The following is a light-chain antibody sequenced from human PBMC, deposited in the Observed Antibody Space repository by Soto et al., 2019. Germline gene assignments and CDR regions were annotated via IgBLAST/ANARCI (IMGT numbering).Light chain of an antibody. J-gene: IGKJ4*01. Sequence: DIVMTQTPLSLPVTPGEPASISCRSSQSLLDSDDGNTYLDWYLQKPGQSPQLLIYTLSYRASGAPGRWSGSGSGPHFTLKISRVEAEDVGVYYCMQRIEFPLAFGGGTKVEIK. CDR3: MQRIEFPLA. CDR1: QSLLDSDDGNTY. CDR2: TLS. V-gene: IGKV2-40*01.